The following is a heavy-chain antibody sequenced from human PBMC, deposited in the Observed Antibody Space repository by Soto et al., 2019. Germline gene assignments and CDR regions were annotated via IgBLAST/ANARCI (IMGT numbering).Heavy chain of an antibody. CDR1: GYTFTSYG. D-gene: IGHD2-21*02. V-gene: IGHV1-18*04. CDR2: ISAYNGNT. Sequence: QVQLVQSGAEVKKPGASVKVSCKASGYTFTSYGISWVRQAPGQGLEWMGWISAYNGNTNYAQKLQGRVTMTTDTSTSKDYMELRSLRSDDTAVYYCARETPWGGGLLLISGAAFDIWGQGTMVTVSS. CDR3: ARETPWGGGLLLISGAAFDI. J-gene: IGHJ3*02.